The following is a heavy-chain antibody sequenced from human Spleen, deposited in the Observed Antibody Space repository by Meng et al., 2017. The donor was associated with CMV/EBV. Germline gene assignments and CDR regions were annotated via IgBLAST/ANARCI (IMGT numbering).Heavy chain of an antibody. Sequence: GGSLRLSCAASGFTFSSYSMNWVRQAPGKGLEWVSSISSSSSYIYYADSVKGRFTISRDNSKNTLYLQMNSLRAEDTAVYYCAKDLTMIVVVIGSSARGFDYWGQGTLVTVSS. V-gene: IGHV3-21*04. CDR3: AKDLTMIVVVIGSSARGFDY. D-gene: IGHD3-22*01. CDR1: GFTFSSYS. CDR2: ISSSSSYI. J-gene: IGHJ4*02.